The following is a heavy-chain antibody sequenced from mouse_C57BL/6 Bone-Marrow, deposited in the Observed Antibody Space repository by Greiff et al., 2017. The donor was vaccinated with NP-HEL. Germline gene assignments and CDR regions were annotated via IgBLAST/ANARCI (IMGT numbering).Heavy chain of an antibody. V-gene: IGHV1-39*01. CDR2: INPNYGTT. CDR1: GYSFTDYN. CDR3: ASNHYYYGSSYPYYAMDY. J-gene: IGHJ4*01. D-gene: IGHD1-1*01. Sequence: EVQRVESGPELVKPGASVKISCKASGYSFTDYNMNWVKPRNGKRLEWIGVINPNYGTTSYNQKLKGKATLTVDKSSSTAYMQLNSLTSEDSAVYYCASNHYYYGSSYPYYAMDYWGQGTSVTVSS.